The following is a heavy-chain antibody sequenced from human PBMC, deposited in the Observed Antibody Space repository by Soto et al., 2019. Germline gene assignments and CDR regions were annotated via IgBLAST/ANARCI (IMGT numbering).Heavy chain of an antibody. Sequence: PAQTLSITCAISGDSVSSKSAAWNWIRQSPSRGLEWLGRTYYRSKWSTDYAVSVKSRITINPDTSKNQFSLQLNSVTPEDTAVYYCTRALSGSYDSWGQGTLVTVSS. J-gene: IGHJ5*01. CDR2: TYYRSKWST. CDR1: GDSVSSKSAA. D-gene: IGHD1-26*01. V-gene: IGHV6-1*01. CDR3: TRALSGSYDS.